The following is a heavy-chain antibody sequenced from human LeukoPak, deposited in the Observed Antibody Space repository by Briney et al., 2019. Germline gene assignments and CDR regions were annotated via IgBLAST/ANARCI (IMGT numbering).Heavy chain of an antibody. CDR1: GGSIRSYY. D-gene: IGHD3-22*01. CDR2: IYYSGST. J-gene: IGHJ4*02. Sequence: SETLSLTCTVSGGSIRSYYWSWIRQPPGKGLEWIGYIYYSGSTNYNPSLKSRVTISVDTSKNQFSLKLSSVTAADTAVYYCARGGTWFPFDYWGQGTLVTVSS. V-gene: IGHV4-59*01. CDR3: ARGGTWFPFDY.